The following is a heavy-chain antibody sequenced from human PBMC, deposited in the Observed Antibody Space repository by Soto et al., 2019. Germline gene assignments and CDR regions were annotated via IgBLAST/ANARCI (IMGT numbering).Heavy chain of an antibody. CDR1: GASISSTSSY. D-gene: IGHD1-26*01. CDR3: ARHVEWEIFYYFEH. Sequence: SETLSLTCTVSGASISSTSSYWGWVRQSPGKGLEWIGSFFYNKNTYYNPSLKSRVSISVDTSKMQFSLNLTSVTAADTAVYYCARHVEWEIFYYFEHWGQGTPVPVSS. V-gene: IGHV4-39*01. CDR2: FFYNKNT. J-gene: IGHJ4*02.